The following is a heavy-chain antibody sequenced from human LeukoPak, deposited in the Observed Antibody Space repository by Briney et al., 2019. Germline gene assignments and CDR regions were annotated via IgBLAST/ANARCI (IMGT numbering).Heavy chain of an antibody. V-gene: IGHV1-18*04. J-gene: IGHJ5*02. CDR2: ISAYNGNT. Sequence: ASVKVSCKASGYTFTSYGISWVRQAPGQGLEWMEWISAYNGNTNYAQKLQGRVTMTTDTSTSTAYMELRSLRSDDTAVYYCARFGSVVVPTQGWFDPWGQGTLVTVSS. D-gene: IGHD2-2*01. CDR3: ARFGSVVVPTQGWFDP. CDR1: GYTFTSYG.